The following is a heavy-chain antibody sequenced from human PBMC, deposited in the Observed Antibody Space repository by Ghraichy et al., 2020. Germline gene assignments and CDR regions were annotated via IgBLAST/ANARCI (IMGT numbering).Heavy chain of an antibody. CDR1: GFTFSSYW. CDR3: ARVPGPGSYYYDY. V-gene: IGHV3-74*01. J-gene: IGHJ4*02. D-gene: IGHD3-10*01. CDR2: INTDGSSA. Sequence: GGSLRLSCAASGFTFSSYWMHWVRQVPGKGLLWVSRINTDGSSADYAESVKGRFTVSRDNAKNTLYLQMNSLTAEDTAVYYYARVPGPGSYYYDYWGQGILVTVSS.